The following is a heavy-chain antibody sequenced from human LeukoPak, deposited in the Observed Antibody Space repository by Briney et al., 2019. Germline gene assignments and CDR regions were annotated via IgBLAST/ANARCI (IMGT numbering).Heavy chain of an antibody. Sequence: SETLSLTCTVSGGSISSYYWSWIRQPPGKGLGWIGYIYYSGSTNYDPSLKSRVTISVDTSKNQFSLKLSSVTAADTAVYYCARDGDWYFDLWGRGTLVTVSS. D-gene: IGHD3-3*01. CDR3: ARDGDWYFDL. CDR2: IYYSGST. V-gene: IGHV4-59*01. J-gene: IGHJ2*01. CDR1: GGSISSYY.